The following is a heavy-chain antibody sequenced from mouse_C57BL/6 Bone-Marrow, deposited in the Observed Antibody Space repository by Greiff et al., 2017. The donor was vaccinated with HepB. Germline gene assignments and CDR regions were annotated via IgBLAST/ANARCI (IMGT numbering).Heavy chain of an antibody. CDR1: GFTFSDYG. J-gene: IGHJ4*01. CDR2: ISSGSSTI. CDR3: ARLYLSAMDY. D-gene: IGHD2-1*01. V-gene: IGHV5-17*01. Sequence: DVKLVESGGGLVKPGGSLKLSCAASGFTFSDYGMHWVRQAPEKGLEWVAYISSGSSTIYYADTVKGRFTISRDNAKNTLFLQMTSLRSEDTAMYYCARLYLSAMDYWGKGTSVTVSS.